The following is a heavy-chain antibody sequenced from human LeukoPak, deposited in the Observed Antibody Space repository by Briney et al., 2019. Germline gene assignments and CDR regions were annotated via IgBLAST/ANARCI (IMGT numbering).Heavy chain of an antibody. V-gene: IGHV3-7*01. J-gene: IGHJ3*02. CDR3: ATVVPAATQFDAFDI. CDR1: GFTFTKYW. CDR2: IKQDGSDK. Sequence: GDSLRLSCAASGFTFTKYWMTWVRQAPGKGLEWVGNIKQDGSDKNYMDSVKGRFTISRDNTKNSVYLQMSSLRAEDTAVYYCATVVPAATQFDAFDIWGQGTMVTVSS. D-gene: IGHD2-2*01.